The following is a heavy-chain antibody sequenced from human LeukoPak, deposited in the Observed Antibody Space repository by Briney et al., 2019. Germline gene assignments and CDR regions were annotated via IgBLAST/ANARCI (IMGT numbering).Heavy chain of an antibody. Sequence: PGGSLRLSCAASGFTFSSYAMSWVRQAPGKGLEWVSAISGSGGSTYYADSVKGRFTISRDNSKNTLYLQMNSLRAEDTAVYYCAKEIAPDDYYGSGSSGLDYWGQGTLVTVSS. CDR2: ISGSGGST. V-gene: IGHV3-23*01. J-gene: IGHJ4*02. CDR1: GFTFSSYA. CDR3: AKEIAPDDYYGSGSSGLDY. D-gene: IGHD3-10*01.